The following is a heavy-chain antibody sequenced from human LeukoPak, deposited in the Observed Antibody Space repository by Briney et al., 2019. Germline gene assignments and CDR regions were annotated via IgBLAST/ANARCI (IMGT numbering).Heavy chain of an antibody. Sequence: ASVKVSCKASGYTFTSYGISWVRQAPGQVLEWMGWISAYNGNTKYAQRLQGRVTMTTDTSTTTAYVELRSLRSDDTAVYYCARDLLQYFDWLTMAGYWGQGTLVSVSS. V-gene: IGHV1-18*01. CDR2: ISAYNGNT. D-gene: IGHD3-9*01. CDR3: ARDLLQYFDWLTMAGY. J-gene: IGHJ4*02. CDR1: GYTFTSYG.